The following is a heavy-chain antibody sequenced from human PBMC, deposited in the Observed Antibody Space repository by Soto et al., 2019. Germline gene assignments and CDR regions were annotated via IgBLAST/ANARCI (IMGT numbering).Heavy chain of an antibody. J-gene: IGHJ6*02. CDR2: IIPIFGTA. CDR3: ARYCTNGVCYNRYYYYGMDV. Sequence: SVKVSCKASGGTFSSYAISWVRQAPGQGLEWMGGIIPIFGTANYAQKFQGRVTITADESTSTAYMELSSLRSEDTAVYYCARYCTNGVCYNRYYYYGMDVWGQGTTVTVSS. CDR1: GGTFSSYA. V-gene: IGHV1-69*13. D-gene: IGHD2-8*01.